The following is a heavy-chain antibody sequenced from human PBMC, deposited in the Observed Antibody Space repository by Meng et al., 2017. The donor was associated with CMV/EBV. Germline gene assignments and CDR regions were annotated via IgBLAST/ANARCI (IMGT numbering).Heavy chain of an antibody. CDR1: GFTFSSYW. Sequence: GGSLRLSCAASGFTFSSYWMHWVRQAPGKGLVWVSRINSDGSSTSYADSVKGRFTISGDNAKNTRYPQMNSLRAEDTAVYYYASNYDLNYYYYYGMDVWGQGTTVTVSS. J-gene: IGHJ6*02. V-gene: IGHV3-74*01. CDR3: ASNYDLNYYYYYGMDV. D-gene: IGHD3-3*01. CDR2: INSDGSST.